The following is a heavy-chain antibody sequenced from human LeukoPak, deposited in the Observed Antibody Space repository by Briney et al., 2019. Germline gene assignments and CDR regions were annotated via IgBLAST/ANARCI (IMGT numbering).Heavy chain of an antibody. V-gene: IGHV3-11*01. CDR2: IVGSGTSA. J-gene: IGHJ6*02. CDR1: GFSFSDYY. Sequence: GGSLRLSCAASGFSFSDYYMNWIRQAPGKGLEGISYIVGSGTSAYYADSVKGRFSISRDNAKKSLYLQVNNLRAEDTAVYYCTRGGLYLTDALDVWGRGTTVTVSS. CDR3: TRGGLYLTDALDV. D-gene: IGHD2-8*01.